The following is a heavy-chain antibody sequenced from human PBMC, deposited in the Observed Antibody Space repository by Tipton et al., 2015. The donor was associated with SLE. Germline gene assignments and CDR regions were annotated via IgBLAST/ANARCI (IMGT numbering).Heavy chain of an antibody. V-gene: IGHV4-30-4*08. CDR1: GDSISNGDDY. Sequence: TLSLTCTVSGDSISNGDDYWSWIRQPPGKGLEWIGNIYYGGDTYYNPSLKSPVTLSIDTSKNQFSLKMRSVTAADTAVYFCARGYCSDGVCYGFGFFDYWGQGNLVTVSS. D-gene: IGHD2-8*01. CDR3: ARGYCSDGVCYGFGFFDY. J-gene: IGHJ4*02. CDR2: IYYGGDT.